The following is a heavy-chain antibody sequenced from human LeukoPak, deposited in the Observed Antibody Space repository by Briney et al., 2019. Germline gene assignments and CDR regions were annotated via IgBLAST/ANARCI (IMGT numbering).Heavy chain of an antibody. D-gene: IGHD2-8*01. CDR1: GFIFSEYA. CDR2: GGGDDTN. CDR3: AKDSWSRNGIYDAFDI. J-gene: IGHJ3*02. V-gene: IGHV3-23*01. Sequence: PGGSLTLSCVASGFIFSEYAMNGVRQAPGKCREWVSVGGGDDTNYYIDSAKGRFTISRDNSKNTLSLQMNNLRHEDKAVYYCAKDSWSRNGIYDAFDIWGQGTMVTVSS.